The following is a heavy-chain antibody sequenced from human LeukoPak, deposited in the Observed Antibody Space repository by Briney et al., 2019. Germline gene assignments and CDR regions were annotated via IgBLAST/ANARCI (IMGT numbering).Heavy chain of an antibody. CDR2: IYYSGST. D-gene: IGHD3-22*01. CDR1: GGSISSYY. J-gene: IGHJ1*01. Sequence: PSETLSLTCTVSGGSISSYYWSWIRQPPGKGLEWIGYIYYSGSTNYNPSLKSRVTISVDTSKNQFSLKLSSVTAADTAVYYCARGIPDYYDSSGYYFQHWGQGTLVTVSS. CDR3: ARGIPDYYDSSGYYFQH. V-gene: IGHV4-59*01.